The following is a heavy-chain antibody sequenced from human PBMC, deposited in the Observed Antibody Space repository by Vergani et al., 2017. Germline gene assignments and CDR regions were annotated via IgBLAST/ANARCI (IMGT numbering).Heavy chain of an antibody. D-gene: IGHD3-22*01. Sequence: EVQLVESGGGLVKPGGSLRLSCAASGFTFSSYSMNWVRQAPGKGLEWVSSISSSSSYIYYAGEVKGRFTISRDNAKNSLYLQMNSLRAEDTAVYYCARDPSGDNSGYYYVFGTYTSGYYYGRDVWGQG. V-gene: IGHV3-21*01. J-gene: IGHJ6*02. CDR2: ISSSSSYI. CDR1: GFTFSSYS. CDR3: ARDPSGDNSGYYYVFGTYTSGYYYGRDV.